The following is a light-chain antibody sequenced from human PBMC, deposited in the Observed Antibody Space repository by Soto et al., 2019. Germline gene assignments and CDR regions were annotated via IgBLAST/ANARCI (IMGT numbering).Light chain of an antibody. CDR2: GNS. CDR3: QSYDSSLSDV. J-gene: IGLJ1*01. Sequence: QPVLTQPPSVSGAPGQRVTISCTGSSSNIGAGYDVHWYQQLPGTAPKLLIYGNSNRPSGVPDRFSGSKSGTSASLAITGLQAEDEADCYCQSYDSSLSDVFGTGTKLTVL. V-gene: IGLV1-40*01. CDR1: SSNIGAGYD.